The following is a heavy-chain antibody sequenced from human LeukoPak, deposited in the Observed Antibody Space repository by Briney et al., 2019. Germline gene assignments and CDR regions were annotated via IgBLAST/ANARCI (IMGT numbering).Heavy chain of an antibody. CDR3: ARELGIAAAGTLDY. D-gene: IGHD6-13*01. J-gene: IGHJ4*02. CDR2: ISSSSSYT. V-gene: IGHV3-21*01. Sequence: GGSLRLSCAASGFTFSSYSMNWVRQAPGKGLEWVSSISSSSSYTYYADSVKGRFTISRDNAKNSLYLQMNSLRAEGTAVYYCARELGIAAAGTLDYWGQGTLVTVSS. CDR1: GFTFSSYS.